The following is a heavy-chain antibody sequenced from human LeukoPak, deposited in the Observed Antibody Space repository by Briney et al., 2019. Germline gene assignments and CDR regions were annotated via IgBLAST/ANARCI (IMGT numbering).Heavy chain of an antibody. CDR2: IYPGDSDT. V-gene: IGHV5-51*01. CDR3: ARPAYYDSSGYYYYDY. CDR1: GYSFTNYW. J-gene: IGHJ4*02. Sequence: PGESLKISCKGSGYSFTNYWIAWVRQMPGKGLEWMGIIYPGDSDTRYRPSFQDQVTISADKSISTAYLQWSSLKASDTAMYYCARPAYYDSSGYYYYDYWGQGTLVTVSS. D-gene: IGHD3-22*01.